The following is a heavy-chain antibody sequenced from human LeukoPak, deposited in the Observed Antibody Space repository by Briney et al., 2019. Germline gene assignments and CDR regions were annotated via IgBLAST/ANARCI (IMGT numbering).Heavy chain of an antibody. D-gene: IGHD4-23*01. CDR2: INSDGSST. V-gene: IGHV3-74*01. Sequence: PGGSLRLSCAASGFTFSSYWMHWVRQAPGKGLVWVSRINSDGSSTSYADSVKGRFTISRDNAKNTLYLQMNSLRAEDTAVYYCAKPAAYGGNSPFDYWGQGTLVTVSS. CDR3: AKPAAYGGNSPFDY. CDR1: GFTFSSYW. J-gene: IGHJ4*02.